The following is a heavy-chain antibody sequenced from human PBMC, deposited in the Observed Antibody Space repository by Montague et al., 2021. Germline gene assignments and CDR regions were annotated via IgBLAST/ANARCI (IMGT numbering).Heavy chain of an antibody. D-gene: IGHD1-14*01. V-gene: IGHV4-39*01. CDR1: GVSIGEKSFY. CDR3: ARRCYGDPQTDPEPANCALDV. Sequence: SETLSLTCSVSGVSIGEKSFYWGWVRQAPRRGLEWIGHMFYRGNTYYNPSLQSRVSISVDTSKNQFSLTLTSVTASDTAVYYCARRCYGDPQTDPEPANCALDVWGQGTPVTVSS. J-gene: IGHJ6*02. CDR2: MFYRGNT.